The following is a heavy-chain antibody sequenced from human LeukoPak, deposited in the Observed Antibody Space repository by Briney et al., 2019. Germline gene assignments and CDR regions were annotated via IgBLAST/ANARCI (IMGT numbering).Heavy chain of an antibody. CDR2: IYYSGST. D-gene: IGHD3-22*01. V-gene: IGHV4-31*03. Sequence: PSQTLSLTCTVSGGSISSGGYYWSWIRQHPGKGLEWIGYIYYSGSTYYNPSLKSRVTISVDTSKNQFSLKLSSVTAADTAVYYCATSSSGYYYVGYWGQGILVTVSS. CDR3: ATSSSGYYYVGY. CDR1: GGSISSGGYY. J-gene: IGHJ4*02.